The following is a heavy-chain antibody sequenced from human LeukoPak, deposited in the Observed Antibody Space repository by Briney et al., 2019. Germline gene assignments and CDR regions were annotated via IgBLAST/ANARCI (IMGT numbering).Heavy chain of an antibody. CDR1: GYTFTQHF. CDR3: ARDFRPANL. J-gene: IGHJ4*02. Sequence: ASVTVTCKASGYTFTQHFIPWVRQAPGQGLQYMGWIHPASANTVYAQMFHGRVTLTRDTPATTTYMELSGLRSDDTAVYYWARDFRPANLWGQGTLVTVSS. V-gene: IGHV1-2*02. D-gene: IGHD1-14*01. CDR2: IHPASANT.